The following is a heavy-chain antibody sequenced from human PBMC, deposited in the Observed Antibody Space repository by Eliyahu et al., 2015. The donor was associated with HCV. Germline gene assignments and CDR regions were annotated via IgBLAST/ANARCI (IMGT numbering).Heavy chain of an antibody. Sequence: TFTSYAMNWVRQAPGQGLEWMGWINTNTGNPTYAQGFTGRFVFSLDTSVSTAYLQISSLKAEDTARYYWGRNRDYYDSSGYYSHWYFDLWGRGTLVTVSS. D-gene: IGHD3-22*01. V-gene: IGHV7-4-1*02. CDR2: INTNTGNP. J-gene: IGHJ2*01. CDR3: GRNRDYYDSSGYYSHWYFDL. CDR1: TFTSYA.